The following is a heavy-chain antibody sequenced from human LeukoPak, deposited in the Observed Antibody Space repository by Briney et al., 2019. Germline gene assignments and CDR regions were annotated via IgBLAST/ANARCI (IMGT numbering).Heavy chain of an antibody. V-gene: IGHV3-21*01. CDR2: ISSSSSYI. Sequence: PGGSLRLSCAASGFTFSDYWIHWVRQAPGKGLEWVSFISSSSSYIYYADSVKGRFTISRDNAKNSLYLQMNSLRTEDTALYYCAHTVTPRYFQFWGQGTLVTVSS. CDR3: AHTVTPRYFQF. J-gene: IGHJ1*01. CDR1: GFTFSDYW. D-gene: IGHD4-17*01.